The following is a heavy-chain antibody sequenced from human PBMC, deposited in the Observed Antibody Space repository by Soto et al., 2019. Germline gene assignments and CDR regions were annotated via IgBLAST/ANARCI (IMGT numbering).Heavy chain of an antibody. CDR3: AICRYVDY. CDR2: ISAHNGNT. J-gene: IGHJ4*02. CDR1: GYTFTSYG. Sequence: QVHLVQSGAEVKKPGASVKVSCKASGYTFTSYGITWVRQAPGQGLEWMGWISAHNGNTDYAQKPQGRVIVTRDTSTSTAYMAQRSRGSDDTAVYYFAICRYVDYWGQGALVTVSS. D-gene: IGHD1-1*01. V-gene: IGHV1-18*01.